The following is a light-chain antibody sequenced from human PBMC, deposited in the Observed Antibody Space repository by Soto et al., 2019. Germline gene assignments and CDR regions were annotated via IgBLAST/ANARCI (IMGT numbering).Light chain of an antibody. V-gene: IGLV2-14*01. CDR3: SSYTSSSTYV. Sequence: QSALTQPASVSGSPGQSITISCTGTSSDVGGYNYVSWYQLHPGKAPKLMIYDVSNRPSGVSNRFSGSKSGNTASLTISGLQAEDEADSYCSSYTSSSTYVFGTGTKLTVL. CDR2: DVS. J-gene: IGLJ1*01. CDR1: SSDVGGYNY.